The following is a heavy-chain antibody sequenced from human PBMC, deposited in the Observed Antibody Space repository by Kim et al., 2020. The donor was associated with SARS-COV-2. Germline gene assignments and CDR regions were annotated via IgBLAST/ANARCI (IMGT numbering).Heavy chain of an antibody. CDR1: GYTFTSYG. J-gene: IGHJ3*02. V-gene: IGHV1-18*04. Sequence: ASVKVSCKASGYTFTSYGISWVRQAPGQGLEWMGWISAYNGNTNYAQKLQGRVTMTTDTSTSTAYMELRSLRSDDTAVYYCARTPASWAHDHHAFDIWGQGTMVTVSS. D-gene: IGHD2-2*01. CDR2: ISAYNGNT. CDR3: ARTPASWAHDHHAFDI.